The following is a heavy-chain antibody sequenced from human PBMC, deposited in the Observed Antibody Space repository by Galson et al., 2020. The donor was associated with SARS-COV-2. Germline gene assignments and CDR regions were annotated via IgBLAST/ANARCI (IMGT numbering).Heavy chain of an antibody. Sequence: GGSLRLSCAASGFTFSSYGMHWVRQAPGKGLEWVAVISYDGSNKYYADSVKGRFTISRDNSKNTLYLQMNSLRAEDTAVYYCAKDQSSIAARPYFDYWGQGTLVTVSS. CDR2: ISYDGSNK. CDR3: AKDQSSIAARPYFDY. D-gene: IGHD6-6*01. J-gene: IGHJ4*02. CDR1: GFTFSSYG. V-gene: IGHV3-30*18.